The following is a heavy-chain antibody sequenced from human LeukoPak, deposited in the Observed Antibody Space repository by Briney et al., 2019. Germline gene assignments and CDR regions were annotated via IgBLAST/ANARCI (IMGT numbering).Heavy chain of an antibody. Sequence: GGSLRLSCAASGFTFSTYNMNWVRQAPGKGLEWVSSITSGGTYTYYADSVKGRFTTSRDNAKNSLSLQLSSLRAEGTAVYYCARGHYDILTASYKWTPDYWGQGILVTVSS. D-gene: IGHD3-9*01. V-gene: IGHV3-21*06. CDR1: GFTFSTYN. CDR2: ITSGGTYT. CDR3: ARGHYDILTASYKWTPDY. J-gene: IGHJ4*02.